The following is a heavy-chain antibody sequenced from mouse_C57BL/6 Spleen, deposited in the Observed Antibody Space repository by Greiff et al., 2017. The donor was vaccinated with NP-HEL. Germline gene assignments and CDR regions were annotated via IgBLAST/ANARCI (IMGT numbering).Heavy chain of an antibody. V-gene: IGHV1-64*01. CDR2: IHPNSGST. D-gene: IGHD1-1*01. CDR3: AIDYYGSSWFAY. CDR1: GYTFTSYW. J-gene: IGHJ3*01. Sequence: QVQLQQPGAELVKPGASVKLSCKASGYTFTSYWMHWVKQRPGQGLEWIGMIHPNSGSTNYNEKFKSKATLTVDKSSSTAYMQLSSLTSEDSAVYYCAIDYYGSSWFAYWGQGTLVTVSA.